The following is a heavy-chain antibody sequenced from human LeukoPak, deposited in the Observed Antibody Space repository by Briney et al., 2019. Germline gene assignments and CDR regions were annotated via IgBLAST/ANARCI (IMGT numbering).Heavy chain of an antibody. CDR2: ISGSGGST. Sequence: GGSPRLSCAASGFTFSSYAMSWVRQAPGKGLEWVSAISGSGGSTYYADSVKGRFTISRDNSKNTLYLQMNSLRAEDTAVYYCAKGLAPLPDYMDVWGKGTTVTVSS. CDR3: AKGLAPLPDYMDV. CDR1: GFTFSSYA. V-gene: IGHV3-23*01. J-gene: IGHJ6*03.